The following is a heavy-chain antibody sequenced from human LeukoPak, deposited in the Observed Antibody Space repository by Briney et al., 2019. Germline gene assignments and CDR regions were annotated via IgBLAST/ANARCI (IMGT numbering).Heavy chain of an antibody. Sequence: ASVKVSCKASGYTFTSYYMHWVRRAPGQGLEWMGITNPSGGSTSYAQKFQGRVTMTRDTSTSTVYMELSSLRSEDTAVYYCAREPSYYYDSSGLAVDYWGQGTLVTVSS. D-gene: IGHD3-22*01. V-gene: IGHV1-46*01. CDR1: GYTFTSYY. CDR2: TNPSGGST. J-gene: IGHJ4*02. CDR3: AREPSYYYDSSGLAVDY.